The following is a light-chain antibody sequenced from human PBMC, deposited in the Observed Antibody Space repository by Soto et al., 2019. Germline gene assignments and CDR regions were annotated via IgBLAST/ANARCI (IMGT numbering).Light chain of an antibody. V-gene: IGKV3-11*01. CDR1: QSVSSC. Sequence: EIVLTQSPATLSLSPGERATLSCRASQSVSSCLAWYQQKPGQAPRLLIYDASNRATGIPARFSGSGSGTDFTLTISSLEPEDFAVYFCRQCSTWPITFGQGTRLEIK. CDR3: RQCSTWPIT. J-gene: IGKJ5*01. CDR2: DAS.